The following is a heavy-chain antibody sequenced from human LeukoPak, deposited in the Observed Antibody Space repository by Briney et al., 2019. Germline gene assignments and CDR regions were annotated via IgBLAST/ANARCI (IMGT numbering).Heavy chain of an antibody. D-gene: IGHD4-23*01. V-gene: IGHV4-59*08. CDR2: IYYSGST. CDR3: ARMYGGNHFDY. Sequence: SETLSLTCTVSGGSISSYYWSWIRQPPGKGLEWIGYIYYSGSTNYNPSLKSRVAISVDTSKNQFSLKLSSVTAADTAVYYCARMYGGNHFDYWGQGTLVTVSS. CDR1: GGSISSYY. J-gene: IGHJ4*02.